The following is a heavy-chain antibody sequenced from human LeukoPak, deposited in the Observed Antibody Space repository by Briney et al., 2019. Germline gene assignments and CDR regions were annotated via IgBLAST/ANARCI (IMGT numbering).Heavy chain of an antibody. CDR1: GGTFSSYA. J-gene: IGHJ4*02. D-gene: IGHD2-2*01. V-gene: IGHV1-69*01. Sequence: SVKVSCKASGGTFSSYAISWVRQAPGQGLEWMGGIIPIFGTANYAQKFQGRVTITADESTSTAYMELSSLRSEDTAVYYCARGTRCSSTSCYAGDDYWGQGTLVTVSS. CDR2: IIPIFGTA. CDR3: ARGTRCSSTSCYAGDDY.